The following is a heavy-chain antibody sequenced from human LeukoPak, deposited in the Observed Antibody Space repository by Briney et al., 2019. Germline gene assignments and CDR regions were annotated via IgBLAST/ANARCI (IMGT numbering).Heavy chain of an antibody. CDR2: MSFSGSTI. J-gene: IGHJ3*02. D-gene: IGHD5-12*01. CDR1: GFTFSSYD. CDR3: ARGYSSYYPDAFDI. V-gene: IGHV3-48*03. Sequence: GGSLRLSCVASGFTFSSYDMNWVRQAPGRGLEWVSYMSFSGSTIYYADSVKGRFTISRDNAKNSLYLQMNSLRAEDTAVYYCARGYSSYYPDAFDIWGQGTMVTVSS.